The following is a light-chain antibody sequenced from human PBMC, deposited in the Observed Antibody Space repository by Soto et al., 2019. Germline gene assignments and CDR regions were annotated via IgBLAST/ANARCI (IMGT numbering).Light chain of an antibody. CDR1: QSVSID. J-gene: IGKJ1*01. V-gene: IGKV3-15*01. CDR2: GAS. CDR3: QQYNKWPLT. Sequence: IVMPHSPSTLAVSPVERAPLSCRASQSVSIDLAWYQQTPGQAPRLLIYGASTRATGIPVRFSGSASGTEFTLTISSLQSEDFTVYYCQQYNKWPLTFGQGTKVDI.